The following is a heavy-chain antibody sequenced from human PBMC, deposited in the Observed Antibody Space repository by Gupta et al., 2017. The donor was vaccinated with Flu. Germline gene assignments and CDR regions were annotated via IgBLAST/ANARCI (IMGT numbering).Heavy chain of an antibody. D-gene: IGHD6-13*01. CDR1: GYTFTSYD. J-gene: IGHJ4*02. Sequence: QVQLVQSGAEVKKPGASVKVSCKASGYTFTSYDINWVRQATGQGLEWMGWVNPNSGNTGYAQKFQGRVTMTRDTSISTAYMELSSLGSEDTAVYYCARWSSSVEGFDYWGQGTLVTVSS. CDR2: VNPNSGNT. CDR3: ARWSSSVEGFDY. V-gene: IGHV1-8*01.